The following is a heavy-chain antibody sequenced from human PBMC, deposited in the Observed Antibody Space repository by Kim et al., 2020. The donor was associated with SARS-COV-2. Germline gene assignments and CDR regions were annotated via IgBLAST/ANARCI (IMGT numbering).Heavy chain of an antibody. V-gene: IGHV3-30*18. CDR3: AKVEAVADDYYYYYMDV. D-gene: IGHD6-19*01. CDR2: ISYDGSNK. Sequence: GGSLRLSCAASGFTFSSYGMHWVRQAPGKGLEWVAVISYDGSNKYYADSVKGRFTISRDNSKNTLYLQMNSLRAEDTAVYYCAKVEAVADDYYYYYMDVWGKGTTVTVSS. J-gene: IGHJ6*03. CDR1: GFTFSSYG.